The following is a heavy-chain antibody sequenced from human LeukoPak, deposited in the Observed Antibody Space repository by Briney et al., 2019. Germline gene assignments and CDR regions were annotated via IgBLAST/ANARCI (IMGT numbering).Heavy chain of an antibody. CDR1: GYTFTSYD. V-gene: IGHV1-8*01. J-gene: IGHJ4*02. Sequence: ASVKVSCKASGYTFTSYDINWVRQATGQGLEWMGWMSPNSGNTGYAQKFQGRVTMTRNTAISTAYMELSSLRSEDTTVYYCVRTPPNWGADYWGQGTLVTVSS. CDR2: MSPNSGNT. CDR3: VRTPPNWGADY. D-gene: IGHD7-27*01.